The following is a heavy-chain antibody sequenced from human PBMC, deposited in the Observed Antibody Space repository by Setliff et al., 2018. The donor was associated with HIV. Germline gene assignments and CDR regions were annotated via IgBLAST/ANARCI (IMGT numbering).Heavy chain of an antibody. CDR2: IYPDDSNI. CDR1: DYTFSTHW. Sequence: GESLKISCKALDYTFSTHWIGWVRQMPGEGLEWMGVIYPDDSNIRYNPSFQSQVTISADKSIATAYLEIHNLKASDTATYYCARRDGRSMNAFQIWGPGTKVTVSS. V-gene: IGHV5-51*01. D-gene: IGHD6-13*01. J-gene: IGHJ3*01. CDR3: ARRDGRSMNAFQI.